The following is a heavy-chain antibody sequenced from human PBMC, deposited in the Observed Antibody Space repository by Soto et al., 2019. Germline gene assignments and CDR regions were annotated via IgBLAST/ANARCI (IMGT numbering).Heavy chain of an antibody. D-gene: IGHD2-15*01. CDR1: GGSISSSSYY. V-gene: IGHV4-39*01. Sequence: SETLSLTCTVSGGSISSSSYYWGWIRQPPGKGLEWIGSIYYSGSTYYNPSLKSRVTISVDTSKNQFSLKLSSVTAADTAVYYCARQLGYCSGGSCYGAPGDYWGQGTLVTVSS. CDR3: ARQLGYCSGGSCYGAPGDY. J-gene: IGHJ4*02. CDR2: IYYSGST.